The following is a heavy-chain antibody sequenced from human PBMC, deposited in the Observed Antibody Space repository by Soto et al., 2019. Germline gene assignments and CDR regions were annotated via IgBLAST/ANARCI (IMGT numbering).Heavy chain of an antibody. CDR1: GGSISSSSYY. CDR3: ARAVAGNRFDP. V-gene: IGHV4-39*01. Sequence: SETLSLTCTVSGGSISSSSYYWGWIRQPPGKGLEWIGSIYYSGSTYYNPSLKSRVTISVDTSKNQFSLKLSSVTAADTAVYYCARAVAGNRFDPWGQGTLVTVSS. J-gene: IGHJ5*02. D-gene: IGHD6-19*01. CDR2: IYYSGST.